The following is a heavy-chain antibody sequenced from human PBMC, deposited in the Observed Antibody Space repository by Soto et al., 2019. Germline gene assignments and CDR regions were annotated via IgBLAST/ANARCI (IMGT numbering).Heavy chain of an antibody. CDR2: INHSEST. D-gene: IGHD2-2*01. Sequence: SETLSLTCAVYGGSFSGYYWSWIRQPPGKGLEWIGEINHSESTNYNPSLKSRVTISVDTSKNQFSLKLSSVTAADTAVYYCARDGCSSTSCYDTWFDPWGQGTLVTVSS. CDR3: ARDGCSSTSCYDTWFDP. V-gene: IGHV4-34*01. CDR1: GGSFSGYY. J-gene: IGHJ5*02.